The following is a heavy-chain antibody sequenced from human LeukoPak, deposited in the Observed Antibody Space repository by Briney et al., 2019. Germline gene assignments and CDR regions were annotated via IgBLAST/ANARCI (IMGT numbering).Heavy chain of an antibody. CDR1: GYRFTNYW. J-gene: IGHJ4*02. V-gene: IGHV5-51*01. D-gene: IGHD3-10*01. Sequence: GESLKISCEGSGYRFTNYWIGWVRQMPGKGLEWMGRIYPGDSDTRYSPSFQGQVSISADTSISTAHLQWSSLKASDTAIYYCARIHGSGSFVDYWGQGTLVTVSS. CDR3: ARIHGSGSFVDY. CDR2: IYPGDSDT.